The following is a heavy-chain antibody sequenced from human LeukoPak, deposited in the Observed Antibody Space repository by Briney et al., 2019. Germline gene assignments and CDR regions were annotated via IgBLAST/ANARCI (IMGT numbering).Heavy chain of an antibody. J-gene: IGHJ5*02. D-gene: IGHD5-12*01. V-gene: IGHV2-26*01. CDR3: ARARRYSGYDRWFDP. CDR2: IFSSDEK. Sequence: NKSGPTLVNPTETLTLTCTVSGFLLSNARMGVGWIRQPPGKALEWLSHIFSSDEKSYSTSLRTRLTISKDTSKSQVVLTMTNMDPVDTATYYCARARRYSGYDRWFDPWGQGTLVTVSS. CDR1: GFLLSNARMG.